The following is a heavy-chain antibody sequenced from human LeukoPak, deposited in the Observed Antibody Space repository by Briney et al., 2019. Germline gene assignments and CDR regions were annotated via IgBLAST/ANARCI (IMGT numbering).Heavy chain of an antibody. Sequence: GESLKISCKGSGYSFTSYWIGWVRQMPGKGLEWMGIIYPGDSDTRYSPSFQGQVTISADKSISTAYLQWSSLKASDTAMYYCARDPGIAVAGLFAFDIWGQGTMVTVSS. CDR2: IYPGDSDT. V-gene: IGHV5-51*01. J-gene: IGHJ3*02. D-gene: IGHD6-19*01. CDR3: ARDPGIAVAGLFAFDI. CDR1: GYSFTSYW.